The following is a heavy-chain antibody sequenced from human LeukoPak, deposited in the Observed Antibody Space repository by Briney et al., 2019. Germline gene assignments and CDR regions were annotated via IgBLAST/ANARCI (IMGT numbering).Heavy chain of an antibody. CDR2: ISGSGGST. D-gene: IGHD4-17*01. CDR1: GFTFSSYE. J-gene: IGHJ1*01. Sequence: GGSLRLSCVASGFTFSSYEMNWVRQAPGKGLEWVSVISGSGGSTYYADSVEGRFTVSRDNSKNTLYLQMNSLRAEDTAVFYCAKEIYGDPTGGRFQHWGQGTLVTVSS. V-gene: IGHV3-23*01. CDR3: AKEIYGDPTGGRFQH.